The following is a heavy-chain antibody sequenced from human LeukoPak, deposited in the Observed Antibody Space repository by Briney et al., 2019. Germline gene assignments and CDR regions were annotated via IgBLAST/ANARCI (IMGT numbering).Heavy chain of an antibody. V-gene: IGHV7-4-1*02. Sequence: ASVKVSCKASGNTFSGYYMHWVRQAPGQGLEWMGWINTNTGNPTYAQGFTGRFVFSLDTSVSTAYLQISSLKAEDTAVYYCARVGGYLLYYYYYYGMDVWGQGTTVTVSS. D-gene: IGHD3-22*01. CDR2: INTNTGNP. CDR3: ARVGGYLLYYYYYYGMDV. J-gene: IGHJ6*02. CDR1: GNTFSGYY.